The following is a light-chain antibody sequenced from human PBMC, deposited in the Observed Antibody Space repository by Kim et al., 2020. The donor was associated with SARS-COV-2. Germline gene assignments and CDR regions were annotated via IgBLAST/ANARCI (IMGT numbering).Light chain of an antibody. CDR1: QGISRY. CDR3: QQTASAPRT. J-gene: IGKJ1*01. CDR2: TAS. V-gene: IGKV1-39*01. Sequence: DIQMTQSPSSLSASVGDRVTITCRASQGISRYLNWYQQKPGKAPKLLIYTASSLQSGGPSRFTGSGSETEYTLTITSLHPEDFSTYYSQQTASAPRTFVQGT.